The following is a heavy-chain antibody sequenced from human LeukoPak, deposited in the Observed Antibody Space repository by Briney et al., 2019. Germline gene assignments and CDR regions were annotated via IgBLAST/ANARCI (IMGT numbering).Heavy chain of an antibody. CDR2: IRYDGTNK. CDR1: EFTFSSYG. V-gene: IGHV3-30*02. D-gene: IGHD4-17*01. CDR3: AKTATVPHHYYYYMDV. Sequence: GGSLRLSCAASEFTFSSYGMHWARQAPGKGLEWVAFIRYDGTNKYYADSVRGLFTISRDNSKNTLYLQMNSLRAEDTAVYYCAKTATVPHHYYYYMDVWGKGATVTVSS. J-gene: IGHJ6*03.